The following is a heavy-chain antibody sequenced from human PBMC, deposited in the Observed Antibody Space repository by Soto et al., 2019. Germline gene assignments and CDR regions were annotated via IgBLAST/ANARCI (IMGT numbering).Heavy chain of an antibody. CDR3: ARHGNRGAVAGLYWFDP. J-gene: IGHJ5*02. CDR2: IYYSGST. D-gene: IGHD6-19*01. CDR1: GGSISSSSYY. Sequence: SETLSLTCTVSGGSISSSSYYWGWIRQPPGKGLEWIGSIYYSGSTYYNPSLKSRVTISVDTSRNQFSLKLSSVTAADTAVYYCARHGNRGAVAGLYWFDPWGQGTLVTVSS. V-gene: IGHV4-39*01.